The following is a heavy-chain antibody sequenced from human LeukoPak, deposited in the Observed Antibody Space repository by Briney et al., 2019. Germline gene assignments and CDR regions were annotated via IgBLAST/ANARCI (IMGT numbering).Heavy chain of an antibody. CDR1: GYSFTTYG. Sequence: ASVKVSCKASGYSFTTYGISWVRQAPGQGLEWMGWISTHSDDTKSAQKFQGRVTMTTDTSTSTAYMELRSLRSDDTAAYYCARDSLGGYGDYADYWGQGTLVTVSS. D-gene: IGHD4-17*01. CDR3: ARDSLGGYGDYADY. J-gene: IGHJ4*02. CDR2: ISTHSDDT. V-gene: IGHV1-18*01.